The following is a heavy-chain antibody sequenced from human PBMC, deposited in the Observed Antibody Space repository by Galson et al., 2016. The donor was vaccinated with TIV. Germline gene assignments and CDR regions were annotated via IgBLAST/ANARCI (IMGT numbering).Heavy chain of an antibody. CDR1: GFTFRSYW. Sequence: SLRLSCAASGFTFRSYWMSWVRQAPGKGLEWVANIKEDGSEKYYVDSVKGRFTISRDNAKNSLYVQMSSLRDEDTAVYYCARSYSSSWSGWYFDLWGRGTLVTVSS. D-gene: IGHD6-13*01. CDR3: ARSYSSSWSGWYFDL. CDR2: IKEDGSEK. J-gene: IGHJ2*01. V-gene: IGHV3-7*03.